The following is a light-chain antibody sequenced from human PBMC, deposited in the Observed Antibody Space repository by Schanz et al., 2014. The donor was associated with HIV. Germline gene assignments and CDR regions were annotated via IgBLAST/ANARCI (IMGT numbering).Light chain of an antibody. Sequence: QSALTQPPSMSGAPGQRVTISCTGSSSNIGAGYDVHWYQHLPGTAPKLLISGNNNRPSGVPDRFSGSKSGTSASLAISGLQSADEAEYYCAAWDDSLNGVIFGGGTKLTVL. CDR3: AAWDDSLNGVI. J-gene: IGLJ2*01. CDR1: SSNIGAGYD. V-gene: IGLV1-40*01. CDR2: GNN.